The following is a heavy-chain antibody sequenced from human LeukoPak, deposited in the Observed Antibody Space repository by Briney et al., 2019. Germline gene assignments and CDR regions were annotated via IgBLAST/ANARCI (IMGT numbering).Heavy chain of an antibody. D-gene: IGHD6-13*01. Sequence: PGGSLRLSCAASGFTFGTYAMTWGLQAPGKGLKWLSAIRGSSGTTNYAGTVKGRFTISRDNSKNTVYLQMNSLRAEDTAVYYCAKDRSDSSSWYGHFDYWGQGTLVTVSS. CDR1: GFTFGTYA. CDR2: IRGSSGTT. CDR3: AKDRSDSSSWYGHFDY. V-gene: IGHV3-23*01. J-gene: IGHJ4*02.